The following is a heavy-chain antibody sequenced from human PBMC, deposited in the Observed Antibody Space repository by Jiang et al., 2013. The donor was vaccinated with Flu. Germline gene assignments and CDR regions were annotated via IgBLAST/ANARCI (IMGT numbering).Heavy chain of an antibody. CDR3: ARQASKYQLLPRNWFDP. V-gene: IGHV5-51*01. J-gene: IGHJ5*02. CDR2: IYPGDSDT. D-gene: IGHD2-2*01. Sequence: GAEVKKPGESLKISCKGSGYSFISYWIGWVRQMPGKGLEWMGIIYPGDSDTRYSPSFQGQVTISADKSISTAYLQWSSLKASGTAMYYCARQASKYQLLPRNWFDPWGQGTLVTVSS. CDR1: GYSFISYW.